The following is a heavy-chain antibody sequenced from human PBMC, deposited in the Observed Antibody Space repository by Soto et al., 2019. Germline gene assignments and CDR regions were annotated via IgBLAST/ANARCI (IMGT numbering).Heavy chain of an antibody. Sequence: QVQLVQSGAEVKKPGASVKVSCKASGYTFTRYAIHWVRQAPGQGLEWMGWINTGSGSSRYSQNFQGRVTITSDTSASTAYMELSSLIFDDTGVDYCTRERAVSANFFDYWGQGTLVTVSS. J-gene: IGHJ4*02. CDR3: TRERAVSANFFDY. CDR2: INTGSGSS. D-gene: IGHD2-21*02. CDR1: GYTFTRYA. V-gene: IGHV1-3*04.